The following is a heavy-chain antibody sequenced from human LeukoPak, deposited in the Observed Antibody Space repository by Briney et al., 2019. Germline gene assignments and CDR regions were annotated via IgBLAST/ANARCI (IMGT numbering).Heavy chain of an antibody. CDR2: IKQDETEK. V-gene: IGHV3-7*01. CDR3: ARDLSWVTTPPSHWFDP. D-gene: IGHD4-11*01. J-gene: IGHJ5*02. CDR1: GFTFSNFW. Sequence: PGGSLRLSCTASGFTFSNFWMGWVRQAPGKGLEWVANIKQDETEKFYLGSVKGRFTISRDNAKNSLYLQMNSLRAEGTAVYYCARDLSWVTTPPSHWFDPWGQGTLVTVSS.